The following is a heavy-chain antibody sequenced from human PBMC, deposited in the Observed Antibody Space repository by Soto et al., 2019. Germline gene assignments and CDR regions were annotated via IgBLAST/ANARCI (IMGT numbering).Heavy chain of an antibody. D-gene: IGHD5-12*01. CDR3: ARRDGYNPHWFDP. CDR2: IYYSGST. J-gene: IGHJ5*02. Sequence: QVQLQESGPGLVKPSQTLSLTCTVSGGSISSGGYYWSWIRQHPGKGLEWIGYIYYSGSTYYNPSLKSRVTVSVDTSKNQCSLKLSSVTAADTAVYYCARRDGYNPHWFDPWGQGTLVTVSS. CDR1: GGSISSGGYY. V-gene: IGHV4-31*03.